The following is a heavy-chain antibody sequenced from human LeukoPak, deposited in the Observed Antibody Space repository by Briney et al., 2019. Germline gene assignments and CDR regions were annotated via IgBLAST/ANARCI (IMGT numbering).Heavy chain of an antibody. CDR2: MNPNSGNT. V-gene: IGHV1-8*01. D-gene: IGHD2-8*01. CDR3: AREGCTNGVCDAFDI. Sequence: ASVKVSCKASGYTFTSYDINWVRQATGQGLEWMGWMNPNSGNTGHAQKFQGRVTITRNTSISTAYMELSSLRSEDTAVYYCAREGCTNGVCDAFDIWGQGTMVTVSS. J-gene: IGHJ3*02. CDR1: GYTFTSYD.